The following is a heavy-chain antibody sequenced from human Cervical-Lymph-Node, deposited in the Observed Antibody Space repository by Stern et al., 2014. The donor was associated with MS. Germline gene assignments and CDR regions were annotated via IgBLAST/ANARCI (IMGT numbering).Heavy chain of an antibody. CDR1: GGSISNFH. Sequence: QVQLQESGPGLVKPSETLSLTCIVSGGSISNFHWNWIRQSPEKGLEWIGYIYYIGSTNYNPSLQSRVTMSIDRSRNQFSLKLISVTAADTAVYYCARSPPVGQWNYYFDSWGQGTPVTVSS. J-gene: IGHJ4*02. D-gene: IGHD6-19*01. CDR2: IYYIGST. CDR3: ARSPPVGQWNYYFDS. V-gene: IGHV4-59*13.